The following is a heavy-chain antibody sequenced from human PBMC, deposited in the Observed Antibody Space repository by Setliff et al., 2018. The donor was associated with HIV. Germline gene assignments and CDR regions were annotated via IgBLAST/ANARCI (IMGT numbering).Heavy chain of an antibody. CDR1: GYTFTNYD. CDR3: ARGLVRWLVPRYYYGMDV. V-gene: IGHV1-8*02. J-gene: IGHJ6*02. D-gene: IGHD6-19*01. CDR2: MNPNSGNT. Sequence: VASVKVSCKASGYTFTNYDINWVRQATGQGLEWMGWMNPNSGNTGYARKFQGRVTMTKNTSISTAYMELSSLRSGDTAVYYCARGLVRWLVPRYYYGMDVWVPETLLVTVSS.